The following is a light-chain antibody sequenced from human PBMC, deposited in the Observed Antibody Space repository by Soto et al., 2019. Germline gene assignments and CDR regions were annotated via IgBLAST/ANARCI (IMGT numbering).Light chain of an antibody. Sequence: EIVMTQSPAPLSLSPGERATLSCRASQSVNSNLAWYQQKAGQAPRLLIYGTSTRATGIPARFSGSGSGTDCTLTISSLQLEDVAVYYCQQYNNWPRTFGQGTKVDIK. CDR3: QQYNNWPRT. CDR1: QSVNSN. J-gene: IGKJ1*01. CDR2: GTS. V-gene: IGKV3-15*01.